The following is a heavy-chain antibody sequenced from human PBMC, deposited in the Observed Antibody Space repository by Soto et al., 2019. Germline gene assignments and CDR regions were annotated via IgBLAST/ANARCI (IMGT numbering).Heavy chain of an antibody. CDR2: INHSGST. D-gene: IGHD3-10*01. CDR3: ARCATMVRGVIIDAYYYYGMDV. CDR1: GGSFSGYY. J-gene: IGHJ6*02. Sequence: SETLSLTCAVYGGSFSGYYWSWIRQPPGKGLEWIGEINHSGSTNYNPSLKSRVTISVDASKNQFSLKLSSVTAADTAVYYCARCATMVRGVIIDAYYYYGMDVWGQGTTVTGSS. V-gene: IGHV4-34*01.